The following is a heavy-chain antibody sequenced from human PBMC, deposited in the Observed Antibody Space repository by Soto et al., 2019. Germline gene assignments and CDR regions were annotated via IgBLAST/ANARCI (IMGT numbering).Heavy chain of an antibody. CDR3: ARQPLGRYFDWLYDSYYYGMDA. V-gene: IGHV4-39*01. Sequence: PSETLSLTCTVSGGSISNNIYLWGWIRQPPGKGLEWIGSIYYSGSTYYNPSLKSRVTISVDTSKNQFSLKLSSVTAADTAVYYCARQPLGRYFDWLYDSYYYGMDAWGQGTTVTVSS. CDR2: IYYSGST. J-gene: IGHJ6*02. CDR1: GGSISNNIYL. D-gene: IGHD3-9*01.